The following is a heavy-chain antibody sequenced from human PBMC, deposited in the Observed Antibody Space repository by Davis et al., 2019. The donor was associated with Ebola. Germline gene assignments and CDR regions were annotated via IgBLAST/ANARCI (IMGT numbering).Heavy chain of an antibody. CDR3: AKDAVVVTTGGYYFDY. CDR2: ISWNSGSI. Sequence: PGGSLRLSCAASGFTFDDYAMHWVRQAPGKGLEWVSGISWNSGSIGYADSVKGRFTISRDNAKNSLYLQMNSLRAEDTALYYCAKDAVVVTTGGYYFDYWGQGTLVTVSS. D-gene: IGHD3-22*01. V-gene: IGHV3-9*01. CDR1: GFTFDDYA. J-gene: IGHJ4*02.